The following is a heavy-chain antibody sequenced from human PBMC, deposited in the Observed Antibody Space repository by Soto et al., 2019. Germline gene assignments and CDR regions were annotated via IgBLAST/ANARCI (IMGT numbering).Heavy chain of an antibody. CDR3: ARGRLGSGWYRGWFDP. D-gene: IGHD6-19*01. CDR2: INHSGST. Sequence: SETLSLTCAVYGGSFSGYYWSWIRQPPGKGLEWIGEINHSGSTNYNPSLKSRVTISVDTSKNQFSLKLSSVTAADTAVYYCARGRLGSGWYRGWFDPWGQGTLVTVS. J-gene: IGHJ5*02. CDR1: GGSFSGYY. V-gene: IGHV4-34*01.